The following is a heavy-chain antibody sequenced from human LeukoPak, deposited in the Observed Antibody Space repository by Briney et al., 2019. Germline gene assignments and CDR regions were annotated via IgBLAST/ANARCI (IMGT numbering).Heavy chain of an antibody. CDR1: GYSISSSYY. CDR3: ARGVWSYGTLGYFDY. D-gene: IGHD1-26*01. Sequence: PSETLSLTCTVSGYSISSSYYWGWIRQPPGKGLEWIGNIYHSGSTYYNPSLKSRVTISLDTSKNQFSLKLNSVTAADTAVYYCARGVWSYGTLGYFDYWGQGTLVTVSS. CDR2: IYHSGST. V-gene: IGHV4-38-2*02. J-gene: IGHJ4*02.